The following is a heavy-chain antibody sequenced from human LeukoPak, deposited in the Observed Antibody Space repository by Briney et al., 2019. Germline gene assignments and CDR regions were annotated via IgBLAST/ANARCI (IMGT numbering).Heavy chain of an antibody. CDR2: ISSDGTNK. D-gene: IGHD2/OR15-2a*01. Sequence: GGSLRLSCAASGFIFSSYDMHWTRQAPGKGLEWVALISSDGTNKYYADSVEGRFTISRDNSKNTLYLQMNSLRGEDTAVYYCVKVLVTYTVDVWGQGTTVTVSS. V-gene: IGHV3-30*18. CDR1: GFIFSSYD. J-gene: IGHJ6*02. CDR3: VKVLVTYTVDV.